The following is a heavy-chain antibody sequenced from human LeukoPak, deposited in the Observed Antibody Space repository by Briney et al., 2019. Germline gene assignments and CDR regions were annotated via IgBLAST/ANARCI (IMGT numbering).Heavy chain of an antibody. D-gene: IGHD2-2*01. Sequence: SETLSLTCTVSGGSISSSSYYWGWIRQPPGKGLEWIGSIYYSGSTYYNPSLKSRVTISVDTSKNQFSLQLSSVTAADTAVYYCARRGTGIVVVPAASLAFDIWGQGTMVTVSS. CDR2: IYYSGST. V-gene: IGHV4-39*01. CDR1: GGSISSSSYY. J-gene: IGHJ3*02. CDR3: ARRGTGIVVVPAASLAFDI.